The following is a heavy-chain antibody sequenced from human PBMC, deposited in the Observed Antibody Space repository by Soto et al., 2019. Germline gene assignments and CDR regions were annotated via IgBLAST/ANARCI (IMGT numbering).Heavy chain of an antibody. J-gene: IGHJ4*02. CDR1: GYTFTSYR. CDR2: ISAYNGNT. D-gene: IGHD3-3*01. Sequence: APVNVYCKAAGYTFTSYRISRVRQAPGKGLEWMGWISAYNGNTNYAQKLQGRVTMTTDTSTSTAYMELRSLRSDDTAVYYCARDRGVYYDFWSGYPDYWGQGTLVTVSS. V-gene: IGHV1-18*01. CDR3: ARDRGVYYDFWSGYPDY.